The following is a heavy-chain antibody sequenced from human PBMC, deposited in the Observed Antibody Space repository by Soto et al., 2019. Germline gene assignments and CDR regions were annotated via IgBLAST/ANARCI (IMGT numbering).Heavy chain of an antibody. V-gene: IGHV1-18*04. CDR3: ARPLHSSGWYSPYYYGMDV. Sequence: GASVKVSCKASGYTFTSYGISWVRQAPGQGLEWMGWISAYNGNTNYAQKLQGRVTMTTDTSTSTAYMELRSLRSDDTAVYYCARPLHSSGWYSPYYYGMDVWGQGTTVTVSS. CDR2: ISAYNGNT. CDR1: GYTFTSYG. J-gene: IGHJ6*02. D-gene: IGHD6-19*01.